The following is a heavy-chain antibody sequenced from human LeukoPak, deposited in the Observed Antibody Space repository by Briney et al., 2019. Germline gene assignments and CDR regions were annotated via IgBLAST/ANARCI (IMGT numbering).Heavy chain of an antibody. Sequence: ASVKVSCKASGYTFTSDAIHWLRQAPGQRLEWMGLSNAGNGNTKYSQEFQGRVTITRDTSASTAYMKLSGLRSEDMAVFYCARGGYSSSWPLDYWGQGTLVTVSS. CDR2: SNAGNGNT. CDR3: ARGGYSSSWPLDY. V-gene: IGHV1-3*02. D-gene: IGHD6-13*01. J-gene: IGHJ4*02. CDR1: GYTFTSDA.